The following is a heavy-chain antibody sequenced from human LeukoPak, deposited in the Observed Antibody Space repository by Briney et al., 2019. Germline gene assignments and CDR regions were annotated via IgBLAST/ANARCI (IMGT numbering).Heavy chain of an antibody. Sequence: SETLSLTCAVYGGSFSGYYWSWIRQPAGRGLEWIGEINHSGSTNYHPSLKSRVTISVDTSKNQFSLKLSSVTAADTAVYYCAREPRPYNAWFDYWGQGTLVTVSS. J-gene: IGHJ4*02. CDR3: AREPRPYNAWFDY. CDR2: INHSGST. CDR1: GGSFSGYY. D-gene: IGHD5-24*01. V-gene: IGHV4-34*01.